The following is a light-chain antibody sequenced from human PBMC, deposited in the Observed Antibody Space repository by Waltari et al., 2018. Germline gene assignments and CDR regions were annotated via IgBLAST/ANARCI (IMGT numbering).Light chain of an antibody. CDR1: QSIGSS. CDR2: RAS. CDR3: QQYNNWPPGT. Sequence: ETVVTPSPATLSMSPRDRASLSCRTSQSIGSSLAWYQQRPGQAPRLLIYRASTRATGIPDRFSGSGSETEFTLTIGSLQSEDVAVYYCQQYNNWPPGTFGQGTRLEI. J-gene: IGKJ1*01. V-gene: IGKV3-15*01.